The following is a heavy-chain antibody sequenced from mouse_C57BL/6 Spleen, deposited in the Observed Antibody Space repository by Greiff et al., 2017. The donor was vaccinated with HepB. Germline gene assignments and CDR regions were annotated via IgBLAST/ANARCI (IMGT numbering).Heavy chain of an antibody. J-gene: IGHJ3*01. CDR2: IDPSDSYT. Sequence: VQLQQSGAELVKPGASVKLSCKASGYTFTSYWMQWVKQRPGQGLEWIGEIDPSDSYTNYNQKFKGKATLTVDTSSSTAYMQLSSLTSEDSAVYYCARRRLRQGGFAYWGQGTLVTVSA. V-gene: IGHV1-50*01. D-gene: IGHD2-12*01. CDR3: ARRRLRQGGFAY. CDR1: GYTFTSYW.